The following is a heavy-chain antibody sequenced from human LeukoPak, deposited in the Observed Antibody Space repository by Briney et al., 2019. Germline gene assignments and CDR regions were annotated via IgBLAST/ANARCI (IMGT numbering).Heavy chain of an antibody. J-gene: IGHJ4*02. CDR3: AKADGPDYGDYSFDY. Sequence: GGSLRLSCAASGFTIRTYAMTWVRQGPGKDLEWISTISASGGSTYYADSVKGRFTISRDTSENTLYLQMNSLRAEDTAIYYCAKADGPDYGDYSFDYWGQGTLVTVSS. D-gene: IGHD4-17*01. CDR2: ISASGGST. CDR1: GFTIRTYA. V-gene: IGHV3-23*01.